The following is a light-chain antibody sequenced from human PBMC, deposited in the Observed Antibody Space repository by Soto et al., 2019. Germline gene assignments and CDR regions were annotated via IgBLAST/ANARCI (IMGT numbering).Light chain of an antibody. CDR2: EVS. J-gene: IGLJ2*01. V-gene: IGLV2-18*02. CDR3: SSYTSSSTV. CDR1: SSDVGSYNL. Sequence: QSALTQPPSVSGSPVQSVTSSCTGTSSDVGSYNLVSWYQQPPGTAPKLMIYEVSNRPSGVPDRFSGSKSGNTASLTISGLQAEDEADYYCSSYTSSSTVFGGGTKLTVL.